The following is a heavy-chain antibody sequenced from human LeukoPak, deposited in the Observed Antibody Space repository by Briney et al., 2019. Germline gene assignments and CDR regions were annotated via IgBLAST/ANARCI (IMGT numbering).Heavy chain of an antibody. J-gene: IGHJ4*02. CDR2: ISSSSSYI. Sequence: GGSLRLSCAASGFTFSSYSMNWVRQAPGKGLEWVSSISSSSSYIYYADSVKGRFTISRDNAKNSLYLQMNSLRAEDTAVYYCAREGAWDYYDSSGYYDLHYFDYWGQGTLVTVSS. V-gene: IGHV3-21*01. CDR3: AREGAWDYYDSSGYYDLHYFDY. CDR1: GFTFSSYS. D-gene: IGHD3-22*01.